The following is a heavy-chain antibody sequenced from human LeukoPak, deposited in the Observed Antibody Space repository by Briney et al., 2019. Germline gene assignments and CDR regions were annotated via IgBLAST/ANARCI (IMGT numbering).Heavy chain of an antibody. CDR2: ISGSGGTT. CDR3: AKHMQLGPLDY. Sequence: GGSLRLSCAASGFLFGSFAMSWVRQAPGKGLEWVSTISGSGGTTYYADSVKGRFTISRDNSKNMLYLQMNSLRVEDTAVYYCAKHMQLGPLDYWGQGTLVTVSS. J-gene: IGHJ4*02. D-gene: IGHD6-6*01. V-gene: IGHV3-23*01. CDR1: GFLFGSFA.